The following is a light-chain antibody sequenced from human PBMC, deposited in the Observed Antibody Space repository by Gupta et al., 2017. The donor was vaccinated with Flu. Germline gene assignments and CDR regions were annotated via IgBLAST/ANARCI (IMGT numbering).Light chain of an antibody. CDR2: GKN. V-gene: IGLV3-19*01. J-gene: IGLJ3*02. CDR3: NSRDSSGNPWV. Sequence: GQTVRITCQGDSLRSYYASWYQQKPGQAPVLVIYGKNNRPSGIPDRFSGSSSGNTASLTITGAQAEDEADYYCNSRDSSGNPWVFGGGTKLTVL. CDR1: SLRSYY.